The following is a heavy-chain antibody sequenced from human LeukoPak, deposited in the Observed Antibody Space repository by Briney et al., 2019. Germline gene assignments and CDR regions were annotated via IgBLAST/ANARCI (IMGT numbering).Heavy chain of an antibody. CDR2: IWYDGSNK. Sequence: GGSLRLSCAASGFTFSSYGMLWVRQAPGKGLEWVAIIWYDGSNKYYADSVKGRFTISRDNSKNTLYLQMNSLRAEDTAVYYCAKGTDFWSGYIFDYWGREPWSPSPQ. D-gene: IGHD3-3*01. V-gene: IGHV3-33*06. J-gene: IGHJ4*02. CDR3: AKGTDFWSGYIFDY. CDR1: GFTFSSYG.